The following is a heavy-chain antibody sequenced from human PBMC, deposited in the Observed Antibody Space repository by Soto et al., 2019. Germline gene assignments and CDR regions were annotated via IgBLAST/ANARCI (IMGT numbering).Heavy chain of an antibody. Sequence: ASVKVSCKASGYTFTSYGISWVRQAPGQGLEWMGWISAYNGNTNYAQKLQGRVTMTTDTSTSTAYMELWSLRSDDTAVYYCARDRATYYDFWSGGFDYWGQGTLVTVSS. CDR1: GYTFTSYG. V-gene: IGHV1-18*01. CDR3: ARDRATYYDFWSGGFDY. D-gene: IGHD3-3*01. CDR2: ISAYNGNT. J-gene: IGHJ4*02.